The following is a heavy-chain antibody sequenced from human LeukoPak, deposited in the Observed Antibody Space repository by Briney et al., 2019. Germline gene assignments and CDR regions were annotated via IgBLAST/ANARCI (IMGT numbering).Heavy chain of an antibody. CDR1: GFTVSSNY. CDR2: IYSGGST. D-gene: IGHD1-26*01. Sequence: GGSLRLSCAASGFTVSSNYMSWVRQAPGKGLEWVSVIYSGGSTYYADSVKGRFTISRDNSKNTLYLQMNSLRAEDTAVYYCARDHESSGSYYYYYGMDVWGQGTTVTVSS. V-gene: IGHV3-66*01. J-gene: IGHJ6*02. CDR3: ARDHESSGSYYYYYGMDV.